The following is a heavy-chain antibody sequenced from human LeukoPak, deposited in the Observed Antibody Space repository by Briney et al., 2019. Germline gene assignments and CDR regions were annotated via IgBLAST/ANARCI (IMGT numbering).Heavy chain of an antibody. CDR2: IYYSGST. V-gene: IGHV4-30-4*08. CDR1: GGSISSGDYY. D-gene: IGHD3-3*01. Sequence: ASETLSLTCTVSGGSISSGDYYWSWIRQPPGKGLEWIGYIYYSGSTYYNPSLKSRVTISVDTSKNQFSLKLSSVTAADTAVYYCARYSRFLEWLPNYNSDAFDIWGQGTMVTVSS. CDR3: ARYSRFLEWLPNYNSDAFDI. J-gene: IGHJ3*02.